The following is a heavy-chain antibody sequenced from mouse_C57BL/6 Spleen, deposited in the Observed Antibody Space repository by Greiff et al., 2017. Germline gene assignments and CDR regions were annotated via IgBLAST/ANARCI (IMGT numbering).Heavy chain of an antibody. D-gene: IGHD1-1*01. CDR3: ARGIYYYGSSYFDY. J-gene: IGHJ2*01. CDR1: GYTFTSYW. V-gene: IGHV1-69*01. CDR2: IDPSDSYT. Sequence: QVQLQQPGAELVMPGASVKLSCKASGYTFTSYWMHWVKQRPGQGLEWIGEIDPSDSYTNYSQKFKGKSTLTVDKSSSTAYMQLSSLTSEDSAVYYCARGIYYYGSSYFDYWGQGTTLTVSS.